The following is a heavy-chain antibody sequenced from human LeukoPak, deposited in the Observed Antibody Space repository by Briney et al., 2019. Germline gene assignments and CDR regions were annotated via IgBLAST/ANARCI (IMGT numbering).Heavy chain of an antibody. V-gene: IGHV3-30*02. CDR2: IRFDGGKK. CDR1: GFIFNTFG. CDR3: AKDSRYYDFWSGYFDY. J-gene: IGHJ4*02. D-gene: IGHD3-3*01. Sequence: GGSLRLSCAASGFIFNTFGMHWVRQAPGMGLEWVAYIRFDGGKKDYADSVKGRFTISRDNSKNTLYLQMNSLRAEDTAVYYCAKDSRYYDFWSGYFDYWGQGTLVTVSS.